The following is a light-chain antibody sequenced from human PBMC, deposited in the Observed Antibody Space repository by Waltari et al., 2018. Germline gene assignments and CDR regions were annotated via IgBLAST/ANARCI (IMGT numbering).Light chain of an antibody. CDR1: SGINVGNYR. Sequence: QAVLTQPSSLSASPGASASLTCTLRSGINVGNYRINWYQKKPGSTPQYLLRYKSDSDKHMVSEFPGLFSLSQCASTNAGILLISGLQSEDEADYSFMIWHTSALVFCGGTKLTVL. J-gene: IGLJ3*02. CDR3: MIWHTSALV. CDR2: YKSDSDK. V-gene: IGLV5-45*03.